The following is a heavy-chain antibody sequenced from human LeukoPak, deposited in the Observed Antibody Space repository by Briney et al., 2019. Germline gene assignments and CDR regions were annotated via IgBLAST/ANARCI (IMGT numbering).Heavy chain of an antibody. V-gene: IGHV3-23*01. D-gene: IGHD2-21*01. CDR2: ISGSGGST. Sequence: GGSLRLSCAASGFTFSSYAMSWVRQAPGKGLEWVSAISGSGGSTYYADSVKGRFTTSRDSSKNTVYLQMNSLRAEDTAVYYYARSRGIPDAFDMWGLGTMVTVSS. CDR1: GFTFSSYA. J-gene: IGHJ3*02. CDR3: ARSRGIPDAFDM.